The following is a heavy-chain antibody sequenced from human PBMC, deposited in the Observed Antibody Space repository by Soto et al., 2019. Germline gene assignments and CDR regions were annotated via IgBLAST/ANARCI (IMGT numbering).Heavy chain of an antibody. CDR3: ARVETTVTNWFDP. CDR1: GYTFTSYG. Sequence: ASVKVSCKASGYTFTSYGISWVRQAPGQGLEWKGWISAYNGNTNYAQKLQGRVTMTTDTSTSTAYMELRSLRSDDTAVYFCARVETTVTNWFDPWGQGTLVTVSS. V-gene: IGHV1-18*01. CDR2: ISAYNGNT. J-gene: IGHJ5*02. D-gene: IGHD4-17*01.